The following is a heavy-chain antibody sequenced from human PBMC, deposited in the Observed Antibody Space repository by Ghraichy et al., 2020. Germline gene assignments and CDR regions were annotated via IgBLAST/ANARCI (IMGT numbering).Heavy chain of an antibody. CDR2: ISAYNGNT. CDR1: GYTFTSYG. Sequence: ASVKVSCKASGYTFTSYGISWVRQAPGQGLEWMGWISAYNGNTNYAQKLQGRVTMTTDTSTSTAYMELRSLRSDDTAVYYCARESPRVGSDSNWFDPWGQGTLVTVSS. J-gene: IGHJ5*02. D-gene: IGHD3-22*01. CDR3: ARESPRVGSDSNWFDP. V-gene: IGHV1-18*01.